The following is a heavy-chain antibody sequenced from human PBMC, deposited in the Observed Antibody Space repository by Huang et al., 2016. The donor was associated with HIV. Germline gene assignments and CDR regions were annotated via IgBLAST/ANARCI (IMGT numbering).Heavy chain of an antibody. D-gene: IGHD7-27*01. CDR3: ARGTRLTGLWYFDL. V-gene: IGHV3-74*01. CDR2: LNGDGSST. Sequence: EVQLVESGGGLVQPGGSLRLSCAASGFTFSSYWMHWVRQAPGKGRGWVSRLNGDGSSTNYADSVKGRFTISRDNAKNTLYVQVNSLRAEDTAVYYCARGTRLTGLWYFDLWGRGTLVIVSS. CDR1: GFTFSSYW. J-gene: IGHJ2*01.